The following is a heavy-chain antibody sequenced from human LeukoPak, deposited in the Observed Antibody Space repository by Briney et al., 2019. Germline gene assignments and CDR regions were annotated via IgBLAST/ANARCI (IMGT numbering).Heavy chain of an antibody. CDR3: AEDSIAAALDY. V-gene: IGHV3-9*01. Sequence: GRSLRLSCAVSGFTFDGISMHWVRQAQRRGLEWVSGISWNSGSIGYADSVKGRFTISRDNAKNSLYLQMNSLRAEDTALYYCAEDSIAAALDYWGQGTLVTVSS. J-gene: IGHJ4*02. D-gene: IGHD6-13*01. CDR1: GFTFDGIS. CDR2: ISWNSGSI.